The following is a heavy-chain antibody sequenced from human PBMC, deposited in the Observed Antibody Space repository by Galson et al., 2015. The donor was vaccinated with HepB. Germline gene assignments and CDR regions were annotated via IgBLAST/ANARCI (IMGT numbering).Heavy chain of an antibody. Sequence: SLRLSCAASGFTFSSYSMNWVRQAPGKGLEWVSYISSSSSTIYYADSVKGRFTISRDNAKNSLYLQMNSLRAEDTAVYYFARDRRPIWFGEGYGMDVWGQGTTVTVSS. J-gene: IGHJ6*02. V-gene: IGHV3-48*04. D-gene: IGHD3-10*01. CDR3: ARDRRPIWFGEGYGMDV. CDR1: GFTFSSYS. CDR2: ISSSSSTI.